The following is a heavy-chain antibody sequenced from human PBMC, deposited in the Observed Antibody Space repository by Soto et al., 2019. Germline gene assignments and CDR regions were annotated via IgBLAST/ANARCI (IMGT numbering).Heavy chain of an antibody. CDR3: ARTYSSSWSPFDY. V-gene: IGHV4-34*01. Sequence: QVQLQQWGAGLLKPSETLSLTCAVYGGSFSGYYWSWIRQPPGKGLEWIGEINQSGGTNYNPSLKSRVTISVDTSKTQFSLKLSSVTAADTAVYYCARTYSSSWSPFDYWGQGTLVTVSS. D-gene: IGHD6-13*01. CDR1: GGSFSGYY. J-gene: IGHJ4*02. CDR2: INQSGGT.